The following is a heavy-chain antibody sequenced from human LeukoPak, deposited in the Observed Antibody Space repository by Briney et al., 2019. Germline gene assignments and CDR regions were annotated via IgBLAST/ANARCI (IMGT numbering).Heavy chain of an antibody. Sequence: GGSLRLSCAASGFTFDEYAMHWVRQAPGKGLEWVSGISWNSGLIDYADSVKGRFTISRDNAKNSLYLQMNSLKAEDTTFYYCAKVGIFGLVTYYFDYWGQGTLVTVSS. CDR1: GFTFDEYA. CDR3: AKVGIFGLVTYYFDY. D-gene: IGHD3/OR15-3a*01. V-gene: IGHV3-9*01. J-gene: IGHJ4*02. CDR2: ISWNSGLI.